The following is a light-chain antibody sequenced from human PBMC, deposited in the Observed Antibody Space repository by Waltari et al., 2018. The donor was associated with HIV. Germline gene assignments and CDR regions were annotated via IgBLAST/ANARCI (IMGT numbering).Light chain of an antibody. Sequence: QSALTQPPSASGSPGQSVTISCTGTSSDIGNYEYVSWYQQHPGKAPKFMIYDVDQRPSGVPDRFSGSKSGNTASRTVSGLQAEDEAYYYCSSYAGSDNYVVFGGGTKLTVL. CDR2: DVD. V-gene: IGLV2-8*01. CDR3: SSYAGSDNYVV. CDR1: SSDIGNYEY. J-gene: IGLJ2*01.